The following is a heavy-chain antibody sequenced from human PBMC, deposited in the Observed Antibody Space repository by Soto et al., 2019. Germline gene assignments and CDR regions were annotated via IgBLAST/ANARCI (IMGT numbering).Heavy chain of an antibody. V-gene: IGHV1-69*01. CDR2: IIPIFGTT. CDR3: ARMSSGWGLNWFDP. D-gene: IGHD6-19*01. CDR1: GGTFSSYA. Sequence: QVQLVQSGAEVKKPGSSVKVSCKASGGTFSSYAISWVRQAPGQGLEWIGGIIPIFGTTNYAQKFQGRVTITADESTSTAYMELSSLRSEDTAVYYCARMSSGWGLNWFDPWGQGTLVTVSS. J-gene: IGHJ5*02.